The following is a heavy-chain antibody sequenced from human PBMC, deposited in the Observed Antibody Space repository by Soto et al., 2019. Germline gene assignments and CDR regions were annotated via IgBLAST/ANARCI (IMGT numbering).Heavy chain of an antibody. D-gene: IGHD2-21*01. V-gene: IGHV3-21*01. CDR3: ARDQDGDYAFDN. J-gene: IGHJ3*02. CDR2: ISSSSYI. CDR1: GFTFSSYS. Sequence: GGSLRLSCAASGFTFSSYSMNWVRQAPGKGLEWVSSISSSSYIYYSDSVKGRFTSSRDNAKNSLYLQMNSMRAADSAAYYCARDQDGDYAFDNWGQGTMVTVSS.